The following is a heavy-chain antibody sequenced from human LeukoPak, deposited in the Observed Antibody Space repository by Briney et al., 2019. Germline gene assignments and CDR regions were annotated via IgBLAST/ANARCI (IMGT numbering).Heavy chain of an antibody. D-gene: IGHD3-22*01. Sequence: GESLKISCKGSGYSFTSYWIGWVRQMPGKGLEWMGIIYPGDSDTRYSPSFQGQVTISADKSISTAYLQWSSLKASGTAMYYCARQGDYSDSSGHYPPSDYWGQGTLVTVSS. CDR2: IYPGDSDT. V-gene: IGHV5-51*01. CDR3: ARQGDYSDSSGHYPPSDY. J-gene: IGHJ4*02. CDR1: GYSFTSYW.